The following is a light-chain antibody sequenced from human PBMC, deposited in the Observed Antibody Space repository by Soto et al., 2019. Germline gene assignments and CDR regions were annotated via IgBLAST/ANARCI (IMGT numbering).Light chain of an antibody. CDR2: ASS. Sequence: DIQMTQSPSSLSASIGDRVTITCRASQSVSSNLNWYQQKPGKAPKLLIFASSTLQSGVPSRFSGSASGTDFTLIISGLQPEDSATYSCQQSDSPPYSFGQGTKLEIK. CDR1: QSVSSN. V-gene: IGKV1-39*01. CDR3: QQSDSPPYS. J-gene: IGKJ2*03.